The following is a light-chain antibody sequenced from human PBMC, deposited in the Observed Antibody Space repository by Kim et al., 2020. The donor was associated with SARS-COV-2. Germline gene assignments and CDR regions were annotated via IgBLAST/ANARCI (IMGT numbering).Light chain of an antibody. CDR3: QVWDSSTYV. Sequence: VALGQTAKITCMGDNIEKKYVHWYQQKPGQAPLLVIYRDNNRPSGIPERFSGSNSVNTATLTITGAQAGDEADYYCQVWDSSTYVFGTGTKVTVL. V-gene: IGLV3-9*01. CDR1: NIEKKY. CDR2: RDN. J-gene: IGLJ1*01.